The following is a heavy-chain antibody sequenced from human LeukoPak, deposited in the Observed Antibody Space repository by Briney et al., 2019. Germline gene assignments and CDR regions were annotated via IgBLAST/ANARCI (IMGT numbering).Heavy chain of an antibody. CDR1: GFTFSSYA. J-gene: IGHJ1*01. CDR2: ISGSGVTT. V-gene: IGHV3-23*01. D-gene: IGHD1-26*01. CDR3: AKKVVVGATSPYSDFQD. Sequence: GGSLRLSCVASGFTFSSYAMAWVRQAPGKGLEWVSAISGSGVTTHYAGSVKGRFSISRDNSKNTLYLQMNSLRAEDTALYYCAKKVVVGATSPYSDFQDWGQGTLVTVSS.